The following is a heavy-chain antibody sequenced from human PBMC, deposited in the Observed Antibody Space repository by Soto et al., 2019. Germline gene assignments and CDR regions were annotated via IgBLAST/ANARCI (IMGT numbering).Heavy chain of an antibody. D-gene: IGHD3-3*01. CDR2: ISAYDGKT. CDR3: ARDPHEFWTSYWFDY. J-gene: IGHJ5*01. CDR1: GYTFNTYG. Sequence: ASVKVSCKTSGYTFNTYGINWVRQAPGQGLELMGWISAYDGKTTYAEKFQGRVTLTTDTSTSTPYMELRSLRSVDTAIYYCARDPHEFWTSYWFDYWGEGALVTVSS. V-gene: IGHV1-18*01.